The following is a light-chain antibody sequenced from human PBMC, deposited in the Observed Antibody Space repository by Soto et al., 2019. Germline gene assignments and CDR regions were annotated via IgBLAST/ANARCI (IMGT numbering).Light chain of an antibody. CDR3: TSYSSSNTFDV. J-gene: IGLJ1*01. CDR2: QVT. CDR1: SSDIGGYYY. V-gene: IGLV2-14*01. Sequence: QSVLTQPASVSGSPGQSITISCTGTSSDIGGYYYVSWYQHHPGKAPKLIIYQVTNRPSGVSYRFSGSKSGNTASLTISGLQAEDEADYYCTSYSSSNTFDVFGAGTKGTAL.